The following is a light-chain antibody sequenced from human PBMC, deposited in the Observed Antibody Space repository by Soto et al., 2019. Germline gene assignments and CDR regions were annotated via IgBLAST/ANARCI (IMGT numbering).Light chain of an antibody. CDR2: KAT. CDR1: QTISSW. CDR3: QQSYSSPPT. V-gene: IGKV1-5*03. J-gene: IGKJ1*01. Sequence: DIQMTQSPSTLSGSVGDRVTITCRASQTISSWLAWYQQKPGKAPKLLIYKATTLKSGVPSRFSDSGSRTEFTLTISSLQPDDFATYYCQQSYSSPPTFGQGTKVEIK.